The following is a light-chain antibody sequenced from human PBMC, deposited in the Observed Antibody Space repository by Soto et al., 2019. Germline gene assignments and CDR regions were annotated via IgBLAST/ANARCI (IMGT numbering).Light chain of an antibody. J-gene: IGLJ1*01. CDR1: RSDVGSYNL. CDR2: EVT. Sequence: QSALTQPASVSGSPRQSITISCTGTRSDVGSYNLVSWYQQHPGEAPKLMIYEVTKRPSGVSYRFSGSKSGNTASLTISGLQADDEADYNCCSYAGSSTYVCGTGTKLTVL. CDR3: CSYAGSSTYV. V-gene: IGLV2-23*02.